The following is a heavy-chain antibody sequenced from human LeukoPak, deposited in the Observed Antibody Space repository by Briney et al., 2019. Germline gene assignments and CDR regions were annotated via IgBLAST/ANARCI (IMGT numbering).Heavy chain of an antibody. J-gene: IGHJ6*03. Sequence: GGSLRLSCAGSGFTFSSYWMHWVRQAPGKGLVWGSRISTDVSSTTYADSVKGRFTISRDNSKNTLYLQMNSLRAEDTAVYYCATFDYYYYYMDVWGKGTTVTISS. V-gene: IGHV3-74*01. CDR2: ISTDVSST. CDR3: ATFDYYYYYMDV. CDR1: GFTFSSYW.